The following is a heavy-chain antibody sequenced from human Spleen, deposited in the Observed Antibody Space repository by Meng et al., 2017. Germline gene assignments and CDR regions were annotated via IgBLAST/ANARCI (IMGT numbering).Heavy chain of an antibody. CDR1: GGSFSDYY. CDR3: ARGPTTMAHDFDY. CDR2: INHSGST. Sequence: QLMRGAAGLLHPSEPLSLPCVVSGGSFSDYYWSWIRQPPGKGLEWIGEINHSGSTNYNPSLESRATISVDTSQNNLSLKLSSVTAADSAVYYCARGPTTMAHDFDYWGQGTLVTVSS. D-gene: IGHD4-11*01. J-gene: IGHJ4*02. V-gene: IGHV4-34*01.